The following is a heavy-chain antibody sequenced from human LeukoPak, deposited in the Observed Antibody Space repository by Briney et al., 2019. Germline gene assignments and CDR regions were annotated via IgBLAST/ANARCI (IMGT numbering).Heavy chain of an antibody. V-gene: IGHV4-31*03. Sequence: PSETLSLTCTVSGGSISSGGYYWSWIRQHPGKGLEWIGYIYYSGSTYYNPSLKSRVTISVDTSKNQFSLKLSSVTAADTAVYYCARGVSGYYRMFDYWGQGTLVTVSS. D-gene: IGHD3-22*01. J-gene: IGHJ4*02. CDR1: GGSISSGGYY. CDR3: ARGVSGYYRMFDY. CDR2: IYYSGST.